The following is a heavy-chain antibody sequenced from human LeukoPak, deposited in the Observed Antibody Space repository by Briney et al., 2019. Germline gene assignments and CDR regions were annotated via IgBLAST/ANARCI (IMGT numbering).Heavy chain of an antibody. CDR3: ARQGGDSSGHPAPWWY. Sequence: ASVKVSCKASGGTFSSYAISWVGQAPGQGLEWMGGIIPIFGTANYAQKFQGRVTITADESTSTAYMELSSLRSEDTAVYYCARQGGDSSGHPAPWWYWGQGTLVTVSS. V-gene: IGHV1-69*01. CDR2: IIPIFGTA. CDR1: GGTFSSYA. D-gene: IGHD3-22*01. J-gene: IGHJ4*02.